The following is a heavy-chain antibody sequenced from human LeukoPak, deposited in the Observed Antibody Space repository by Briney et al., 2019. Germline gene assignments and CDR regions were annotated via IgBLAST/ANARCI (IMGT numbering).Heavy chain of an antibody. CDR3: ATKRLYDSSGYYYVFFDY. V-gene: IGHV1-46*01. J-gene: IGHJ4*02. CDR2: INPSGGST. Sequence: ASVKVSCKASGYTFTSYYMHWVRQAPGQGLEWMGIINPSGGSTSYAQKFQGRVTMTEDTSTDTAYMELSSLRSEDTAVYYCATKRLYDSSGYYYVFFDYWGQGTLVTVSS. CDR1: GYTFTSYY. D-gene: IGHD3-22*01.